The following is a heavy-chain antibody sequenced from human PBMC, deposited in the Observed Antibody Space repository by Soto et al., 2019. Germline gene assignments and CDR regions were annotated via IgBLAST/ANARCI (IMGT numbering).Heavy chain of an antibody. V-gene: IGHV3-11*01. CDR2: ISSSGSTI. CDR3: RLHHRDVGRGYGDYVDY. Sequence: QVQLVESGGGLVKPGGSLRLSCAASGFTFSDYYMSWIRQAPGKGLEWVSYISSSGSTIYYADSVKGRFTISRDNAKNXPYLQMSSLRAEDTAVYYCRLHHRDVGRGYGDYVDYWGQGTLVTVSS. D-gene: IGHD4-17*01. CDR1: GFTFSDYY. J-gene: IGHJ4*02.